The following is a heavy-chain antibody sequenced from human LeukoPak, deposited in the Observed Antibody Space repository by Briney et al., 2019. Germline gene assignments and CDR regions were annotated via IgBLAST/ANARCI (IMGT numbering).Heavy chain of an antibody. J-gene: IGHJ5*02. CDR2: IYYSGST. D-gene: IGHD2-2*02. V-gene: IGHV4-31*03. Sequence: SETLSLTCTVSGGSISSGGYYWSWIRQHPGKGLEWIGYIYYSGSTYYNPSLKSRVTISLDTSKNQFSLKLSSVTAADTAVYYCARSHVVVPAAIHWFGFDPWGQGTLVTVSS. CDR1: GGSISSGGYY. CDR3: ARSHVVVPAAIHWFGFDP.